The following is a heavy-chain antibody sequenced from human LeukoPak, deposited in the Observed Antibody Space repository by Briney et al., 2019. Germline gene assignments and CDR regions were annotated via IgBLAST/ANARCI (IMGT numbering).Heavy chain of an antibody. CDR2: FYYSGST. Sequence: PSETLSLTCTVSGGSISSSSYYWGWIRQPPGKGLEWIGSFYYSGSTYYNPSLKSRVTISVDTSKNQFSLKLSSVTAADTAVYYCARQERFIVATTGELGYWGQGTLVTVSS. CDR3: ARQERFIVATTGELGY. D-gene: IGHD5-12*01. J-gene: IGHJ4*02. V-gene: IGHV4-39*01. CDR1: GGSISSSSYY.